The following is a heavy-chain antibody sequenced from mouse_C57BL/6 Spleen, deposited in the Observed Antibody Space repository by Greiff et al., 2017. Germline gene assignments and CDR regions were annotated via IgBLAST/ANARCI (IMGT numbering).Heavy chain of an antibody. CDR1: GYTFTDYY. CDR2: IYPGSGNT. J-gene: IGHJ4*01. Sequence: QVQLKESGAELVRPGASVKLSCKASGYTFTDYYINWVKQRPGQGLEWIARIYPGSGNTDYNEKFKGKATLTAEKSSSTAYMQLSSLTSEDSAVYFCATDYSNFLFAMDYWGQGTSVTVSS. D-gene: IGHD2-5*01. V-gene: IGHV1-76*01. CDR3: ATDYSNFLFAMDY.